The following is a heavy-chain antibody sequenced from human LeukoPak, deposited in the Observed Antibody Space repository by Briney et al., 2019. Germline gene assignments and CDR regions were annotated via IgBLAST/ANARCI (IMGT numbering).Heavy chain of an antibody. CDR1: GDSLDRHY. D-gene: IGHD5-12*01. CDR2: IYVSGST. J-gene: IGHJ4*02. CDR3: ARFTYGGYSLDS. V-gene: IGHV4-4*07. Sequence: SETLSLTCTVSGDSLDRHYWSWIRQPAGRGLEWIGRIYVSGSTTHNPSLTGRVAMSVDASKNQFSLKLRSVTAEDTAVYYCARFTYGGYSLDSWGQGTLVVVSS.